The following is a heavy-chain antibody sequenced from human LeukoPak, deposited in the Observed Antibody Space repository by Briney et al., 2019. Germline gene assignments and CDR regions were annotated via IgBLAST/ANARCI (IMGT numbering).Heavy chain of an antibody. V-gene: IGHV3-15*01. J-gene: IGHJ4*02. CDR1: GSTFSNAW. CDR3: ATEGYSYGYSFDY. D-gene: IGHD5-18*01. Sequence: GGSLRLSCPASGSTFSNAWMSWVRQAPGKGLEWVGRIKSKADGGTTDYAAPVKGRFTISRDESKNTLYLQMNSLKTEDTAVYYCATEGYSYGYSFDYWGQGTLVTVSS. CDR2: IKSKADGGTT.